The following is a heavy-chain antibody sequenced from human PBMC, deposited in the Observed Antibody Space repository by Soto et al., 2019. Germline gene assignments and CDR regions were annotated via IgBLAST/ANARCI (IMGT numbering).Heavy chain of an antibody. CDR3: ARLADIVVVPAAIRYYYGMDV. CDR2: IYHGDSDT. D-gene: IGHD2-2*02. CDR1: GYRLTSYW. Sequence: GESLKISCKGSGYRLTSYWTGSVRQMPGKGLEWMGVIYHGDSDTRGSPSFQGQVSIPADKSISTAYLQWSSLKASDTAMYDCARLADIVVVPAAIRYYYGMDVWGQGTTVTVSS. J-gene: IGHJ6*02. V-gene: IGHV5-51*01.